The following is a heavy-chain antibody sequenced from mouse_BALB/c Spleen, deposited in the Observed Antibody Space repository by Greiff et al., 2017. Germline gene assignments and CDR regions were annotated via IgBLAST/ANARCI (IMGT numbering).Heavy chain of an antibody. D-gene: IGHD1-1*01. J-gene: IGHJ3*01. V-gene: IGHV2-9*02. CDR2: IWAGGST. CDR1: GFSLTSYG. Sequence: VKLMESGPGLVAPSQSLSITCTVSGFSLTSYGVHWVRQPPGKGLEWLGVIWAGGSTNYNSALMSRLSISKDNSKSQVFLKMNSLQTDDTAMYYCARDGTGDRSSWFAYWGQGTLVTVSA. CDR3: ARDGTGDRSSWFAY.